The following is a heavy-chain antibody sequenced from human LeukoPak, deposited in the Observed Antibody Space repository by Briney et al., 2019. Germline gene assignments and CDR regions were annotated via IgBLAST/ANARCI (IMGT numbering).Heavy chain of an antibody. CDR3: ARDGPSRYYYDSSGFQYFDY. Sequence: PSETLSLTCTVSGYSISSGYYWGWIRQPPGKGLEWIGSIYHSGSTYYNPSLKSRVTISVDTSKNQFSLKLSSVTAADTAVYYCARDGPSRYYYDSSGFQYFDYWGQGTLVTVSS. CDR2: IYHSGST. J-gene: IGHJ4*02. D-gene: IGHD3-22*01. V-gene: IGHV4-38-2*02. CDR1: GYSISSGYY.